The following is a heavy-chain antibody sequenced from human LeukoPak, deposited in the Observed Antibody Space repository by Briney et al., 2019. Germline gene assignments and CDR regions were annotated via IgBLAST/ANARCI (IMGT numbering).Heavy chain of an antibody. CDR3: ARATPLMITFGGVIVSGTSYYYYGMDV. V-gene: IGHV1-69*06. Sequence: SVKVSCKASGYTFTSYGISWVRQAPGQGLEWMGGIIPIFGTANYAQKFQGRVTITADKSTSTAYMELSSLRSEDTAVYYCARATPLMITFGGVIVSGTSYYYYGMDVWGKGTTVTVSS. CDR2: IIPIFGTA. CDR1: GYTFTSYG. D-gene: IGHD3-16*02. J-gene: IGHJ6*04.